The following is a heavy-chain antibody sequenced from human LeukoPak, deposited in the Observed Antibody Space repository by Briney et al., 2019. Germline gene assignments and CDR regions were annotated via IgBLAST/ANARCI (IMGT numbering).Heavy chain of an antibody. J-gene: IGHJ4*02. Sequence: GGSLRLSCAASGFTFSSYGMHWVRQAPGKGLEWVAVIWYDGSNKYYADSVKGRFTISRDNTKNTLYLQMNSLRAEDTAVYYCATPPPQQLPYFDYWGQGTLVTVSS. D-gene: IGHD6-13*01. V-gene: IGHV3-33*01. CDR2: IWYDGSNK. CDR3: ATPPPQQLPYFDY. CDR1: GFTFSSYG.